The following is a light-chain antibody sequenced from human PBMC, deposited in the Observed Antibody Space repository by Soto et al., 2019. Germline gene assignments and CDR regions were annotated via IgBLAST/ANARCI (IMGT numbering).Light chain of an antibody. Sequence: EIVLTQSPATLSLSPGERATLSCRASQSVSTFLAWYQHKPGQAPRLLIYDASNRATGIPDRFRGSGSGTDFTLTISSLDPEDFAVYFCQQYGYSPRTFGQGTKVDIK. CDR3: QQYGYSPRT. CDR1: QSVSTF. J-gene: IGKJ1*01. CDR2: DAS. V-gene: IGKV3-11*01.